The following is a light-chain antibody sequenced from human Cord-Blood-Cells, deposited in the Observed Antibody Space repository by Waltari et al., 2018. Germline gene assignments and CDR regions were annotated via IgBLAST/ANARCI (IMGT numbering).Light chain of an antibody. CDR1: QSVSSN. V-gene: IGKV3-15*01. Sequence: EIVMTQSPATLSVSPGERATVPSRASQSVSSNLAWYQQKPGQAPRLLIYGASTRATGIPARFSGSGSGTEFTLTISSLQPEDFAVYYCQQYNNWPPGPFGPGTKVDIK. J-gene: IGKJ3*01. CDR3: QQYNNWPPGP. CDR2: GAS.